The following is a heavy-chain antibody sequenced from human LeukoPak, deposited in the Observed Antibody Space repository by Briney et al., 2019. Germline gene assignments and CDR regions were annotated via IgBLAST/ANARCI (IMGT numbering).Heavy chain of an antibody. V-gene: IGHV1-2*06. CDR1: GYTFTGYY. CDR2: IDPNSGDT. CDR3: ARVIAAVTSKGVLHY. D-gene: IGHD6-19*01. Sequence: ASVKVSCKASGYTFTGYYMHWVRQAPGQGLEWIGRIDPNSGDTNFAQKFQGSVTMTRDTSITTAYMELSRLRSDDTAVYYCARVIAAVTSKGVLHYWGQGSLVTVSS. J-gene: IGHJ4*02.